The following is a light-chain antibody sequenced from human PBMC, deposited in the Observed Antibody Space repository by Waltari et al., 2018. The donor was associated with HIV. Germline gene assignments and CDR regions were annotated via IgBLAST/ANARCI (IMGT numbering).Light chain of an antibody. CDR3: SSRDSSGNHLMV. CDR2: GKN. CDR1: SLRSYY. V-gene: IGLV3-19*01. Sequence: SSELTQDPAVSVALGQTVRITCQGDSLRSYYASWYQQKTGQAPVLVIYGKNNRPSGIPDRFSGSSSGNTAPLTITGAQAEDEADYYWSSRDSSGNHLMVFGGGTKLTVL. J-gene: IGLJ2*01.